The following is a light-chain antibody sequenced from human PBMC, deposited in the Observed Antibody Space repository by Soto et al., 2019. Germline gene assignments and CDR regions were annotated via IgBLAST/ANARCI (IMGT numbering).Light chain of an antibody. CDR3: GSFTSRSAVV. J-gene: IGLJ2*01. V-gene: IGLV2-14*01. Sequence: QSALTQPASVSGSPGQSITISCTGTISDVGGYNYVSWYQQHPGNAPKLLIYEVSNRPSGVSNRFSGSKSDNTASLTISGLQEDDEADYYCGSFTSRSAVVFGGGTKLTVL. CDR2: EVS. CDR1: ISDVGGYNY.